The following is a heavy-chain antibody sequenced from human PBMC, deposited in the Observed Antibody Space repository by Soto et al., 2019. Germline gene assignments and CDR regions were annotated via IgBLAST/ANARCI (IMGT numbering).Heavy chain of an antibody. D-gene: IGHD5-12*01. CDR3: ARGNGYNLY. Sequence: QMQLQESGPGLVKPSETLSLTCTVSGGSMNPYFWSWIRQPPGKGLEWIGYIHYSGSTNYNPSLESQVTISIDTSKNQFSLDLNSVTDADTAVYYCARGNGYNLYWGQGTLVTVFS. J-gene: IGHJ4*02. CDR1: GGSMNPYF. CDR2: IHYSGST. V-gene: IGHV4-59*12.